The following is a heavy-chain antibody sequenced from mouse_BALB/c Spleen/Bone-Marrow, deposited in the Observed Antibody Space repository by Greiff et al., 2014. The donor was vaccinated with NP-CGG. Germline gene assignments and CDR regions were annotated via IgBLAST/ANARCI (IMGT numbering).Heavy chain of an antibody. CDR1: GFSLTSYG. J-gene: IGHJ3*01. CDR3: AREATMITWFAY. V-gene: IGHV2-9*02. CDR2: IWAGGST. Sequence: VKLMESGPGLVAPSQSLSITCTVSGFSLTSYGVHWVRQPPGKGLEWLGVIWAGGSTNYNSALMSRLSISKDNSKSQVFLKMNSLQTDDTAMYYCAREATMITWFAYWGQGILVTVSA. D-gene: IGHD2-4*01.